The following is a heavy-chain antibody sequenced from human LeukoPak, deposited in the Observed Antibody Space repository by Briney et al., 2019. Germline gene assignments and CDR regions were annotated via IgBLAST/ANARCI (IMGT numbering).Heavy chain of an antibody. D-gene: IGHD3-3*01. J-gene: IGHJ4*02. CDR3: AKPLNRLPHITIFGVGNFDS. CDR2: ISGSADST. Sequence: PGGSLRLSCAASGFTFASYVMSWVRQAPGKGLEWVSAISGSADSTYYADSVKGRFTISRDNSKNTLYLQMNSLRADDTAVYYCAKPLNRLPHITIFGVGNFDSWGQGALVTLSS. CDR1: GFTFASYV. V-gene: IGHV3-23*01.